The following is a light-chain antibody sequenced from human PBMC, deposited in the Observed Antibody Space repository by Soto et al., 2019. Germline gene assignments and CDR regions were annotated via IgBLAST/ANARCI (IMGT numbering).Light chain of an antibody. CDR2: GAF. Sequence: EIVMTQSPVTLSVSPGERATLSCRASQSVSSNLAWYQQKSGQAPSLLIYGAFTRATGIPARFSGTGSGTEFTLTISGLQSEDFALYYCQQYNDWPLTFGQGTKVDIK. CDR3: QQYNDWPLT. CDR1: QSVSSN. J-gene: IGKJ1*01. V-gene: IGKV3-15*01.